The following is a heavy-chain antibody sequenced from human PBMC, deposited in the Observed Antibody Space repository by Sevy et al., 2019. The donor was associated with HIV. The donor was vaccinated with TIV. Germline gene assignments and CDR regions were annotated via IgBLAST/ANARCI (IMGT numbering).Heavy chain of an antibody. V-gene: IGHV1-69*13. J-gene: IGHJ4*02. CDR2: IIPIFGTA. Sequence: ASLKVSCKASGGTFSSYAISWVRQAPGQGLEWMGGIIPIFGTANYAQKFQGRVTITADESTSTAYMELSSLRSEDTAVYYCARDYYDSSGYYSPFDYWGQGTLVTVSS. CDR1: GGTFSSYA. D-gene: IGHD3-22*01. CDR3: ARDYYDSSGYYSPFDY.